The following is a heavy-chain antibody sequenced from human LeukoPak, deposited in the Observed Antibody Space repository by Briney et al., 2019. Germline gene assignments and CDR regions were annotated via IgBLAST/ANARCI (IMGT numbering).Heavy chain of an antibody. V-gene: IGHV3-73*01. CDR2: IRSKPGNYAT. J-gene: IGHJ4*02. D-gene: IGHD2-21*02. Sequence: GGSLRLSCAASGFIFSDSAIHWVRQASGKGLEWVGRIRSKPGNYATAYAASVKGRFTISRDESKNTAYLQMNSLKAEDTAVYYCTRHRGGGDFPPFDYWGQGTLVTVSS. CDR3: TRHRGGGDFPPFDY. CDR1: GFIFSDSA.